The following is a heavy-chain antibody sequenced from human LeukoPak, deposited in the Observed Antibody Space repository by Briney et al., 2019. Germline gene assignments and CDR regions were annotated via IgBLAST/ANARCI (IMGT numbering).Heavy chain of an antibody. J-gene: IGHJ4*02. CDR3: VVRFDY. CDR1: GFIFSSCS. V-gene: IGHV3-48*01. D-gene: IGHD2/OR15-2a*01. Sequence: PGGSLRLSCAASGFIFSSCSMNWVRQAPGKGLEWVSHISSTSNTIYYADSVKGRFTISRGNAKNSLYLQMNSLGAEDTAMYYCVVRFDYWGQGTLVTVSS. CDR2: ISSTSNTI.